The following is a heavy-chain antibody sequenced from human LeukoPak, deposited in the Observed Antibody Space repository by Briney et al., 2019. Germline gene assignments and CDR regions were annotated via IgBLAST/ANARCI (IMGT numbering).Heavy chain of an antibody. J-gene: IGHJ6*02. D-gene: IGHD4-17*01. Sequence: GGSLRLSCAASGFTFSSYSMNWVRQAPGKGLEWVSYISSSSTTIYYADSVKGRFTISRDNSKNTLYLQMNSLRAEDTAVYYCARTTVTPPFYYYYGMDVWGQGTTVTVSS. CDR3: ARTTVTPPFYYYYGMDV. CDR1: GFTFSSYS. CDR2: ISSSSTTI. V-gene: IGHV3-48*01.